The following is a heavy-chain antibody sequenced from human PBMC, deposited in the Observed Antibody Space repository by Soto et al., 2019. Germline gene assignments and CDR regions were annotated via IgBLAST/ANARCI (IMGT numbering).Heavy chain of an antibody. CDR1: GGSFSGYY. D-gene: IGHD3-9*01. V-gene: IGHV4-34*01. CDR2: INHSGST. J-gene: IGHJ5*02. Sequence: QVQLQQWGAGLLKPSETLSLTCAVSGGSFSGYYWSWIRQPPGKGLECLGEINHSGSTNYNPALKSRVNIAVDTSKNQFSLKLSSVTAADTAVYYCARLRLVRYFYWLGWFDPWGQGTLVTVSS. CDR3: ARLRLVRYFYWLGWFDP.